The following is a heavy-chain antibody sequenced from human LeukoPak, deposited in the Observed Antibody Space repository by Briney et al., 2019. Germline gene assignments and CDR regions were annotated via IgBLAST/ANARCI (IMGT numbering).Heavy chain of an antibody. CDR1: GFTFSSNY. Sequence: GGSLRLSCVASGFTFSSNYMSWVRQAPGKGLEWISVIYSGGSTSYADSVKGRFTISRDNSKNTLYLQMNSLRAEDTAVYYCAILSDAFDIWGQGTMVTVSS. V-gene: IGHV3-66*01. CDR2: IYSGGST. CDR3: AILSDAFDI. D-gene: IGHD3-16*02. J-gene: IGHJ3*02.